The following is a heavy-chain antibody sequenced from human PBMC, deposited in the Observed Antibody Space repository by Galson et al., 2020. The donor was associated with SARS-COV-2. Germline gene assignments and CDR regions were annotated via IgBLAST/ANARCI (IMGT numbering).Heavy chain of an antibody. D-gene: IGHD2-2*01. V-gene: IGHV5-10-1*01. CDR2: IDPSDSYT. J-gene: IGHJ6*03. CDR1: GYSFTSYW. Sequence: HGESLKISCKGSGYSFTSYWISWVRQMPGKGLEWMGRIDPSDSYTNYRPSFQGHVTISADKSISTAYLQWSSLKASDTAMYYCARHGEPPSSTSFYMDVWGKGTTVTFSS. CDR3: ARHGEPPSSTSFYMDV.